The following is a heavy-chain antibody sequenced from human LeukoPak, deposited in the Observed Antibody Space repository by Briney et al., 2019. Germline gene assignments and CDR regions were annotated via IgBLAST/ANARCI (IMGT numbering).Heavy chain of an antibody. V-gene: IGHV4-34*01. D-gene: IGHD2-2*01. CDR3: ARSENYIPEDWFDP. CDR2: INHSGST. Sequence: PSETLSLTCAVYGGSFSGYYWSWIRQAPGKGLEWIGEINHSGSTDYNPSLKSRVTISGDTSKNQFSLRLSSVTAADTAVYYCARSENYIPEDWFDPWGQGTLVTVSS. CDR1: GGSFSGYY. J-gene: IGHJ5*02.